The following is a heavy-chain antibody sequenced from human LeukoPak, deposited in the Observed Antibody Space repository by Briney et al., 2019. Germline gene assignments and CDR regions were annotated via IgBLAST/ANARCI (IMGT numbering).Heavy chain of an antibody. J-gene: IGHJ5*02. V-gene: IGHV4-31*03. CDR2: IYYSGST. D-gene: IGHD2-21*02. Sequence: SETLSLTCTVSGGSISSGGYYWNWIRQHPGKGLELIGYIYYSGSTYYNPSLKSRVTISVDTSKNQFSLNLSSVTAADTAVYYCASMREVVTAIFSPTRFGWFDPWGQGTLVTVSS. CDR3: ASMREVVTAIFSPTRFGWFDP. CDR1: GGSISSGGYY.